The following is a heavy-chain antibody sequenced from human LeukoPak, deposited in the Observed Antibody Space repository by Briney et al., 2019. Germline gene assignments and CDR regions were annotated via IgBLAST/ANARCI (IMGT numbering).Heavy chain of an antibody. CDR3: ARDYSGSYADY. Sequence: ASVKVSCTASGYTFTRYGISWVRQAPGQGLEWMGWISAYNGNTKYVQKLQDRVTMTTDTSTSTAYMELRSLRSDDTAVYYCARDYSGSYADYWGQGTLVTVSS. CDR1: GYTFTRYG. J-gene: IGHJ4*02. CDR2: ISAYNGNT. D-gene: IGHD1-26*01. V-gene: IGHV1-18*01.